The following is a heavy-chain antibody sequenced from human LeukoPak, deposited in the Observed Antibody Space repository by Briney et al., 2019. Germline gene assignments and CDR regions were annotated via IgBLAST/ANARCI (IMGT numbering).Heavy chain of an antibody. CDR1: GFPLSSYR. J-gene: IGHJ4*02. Sequence: GGSLRLSCAASGFPLSSYRLMWVRQAPGKGLEWVSYINIDSITVNYADSVKGRFTISRDNAKNSLYLQMSSLRAEDTAVYYCSTAKFDNWGQGTLVTVSS. CDR2: INIDSITV. CDR3: STAKFDN. V-gene: IGHV3-48*01.